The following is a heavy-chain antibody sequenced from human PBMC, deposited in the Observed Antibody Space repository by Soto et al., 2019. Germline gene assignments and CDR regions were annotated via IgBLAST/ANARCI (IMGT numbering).Heavy chain of an antibody. D-gene: IGHD4-17*01. V-gene: IGHV2-5*02. CDR1: GISLNTRGVD. Sequence: QITLKESGPTLVKPTQTLTLTCTFSGISLNTRGVDVGWLRQPPGKALEWLAILYWDDDKRYSPSLKSRLTISRDTSKNQVVLTMTNMDPVDTATYYCAHRGAYGDYVEHWGQGTLVTVSS. CDR2: LYWDDDK. J-gene: IGHJ4*02. CDR3: AHRGAYGDYVEH.